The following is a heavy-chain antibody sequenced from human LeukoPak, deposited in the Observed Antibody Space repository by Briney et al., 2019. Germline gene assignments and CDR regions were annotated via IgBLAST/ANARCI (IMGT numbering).Heavy chain of an antibody. CDR1: GGTFSSYA. D-gene: IGHD4-17*01. CDR3: ARVAGDSLLDAFDI. V-gene: IGHV1-69*05. Sequence: ASVKVSCKASGGTFSSYAISWVRQAPGQGLEWMGGIIPIFGTANYAQKFQGRVTMTRDTSTSTVYMELSSLRSEDTAVYYCARVAGDSLLDAFDIWGQGTMVTVSS. CDR2: IIPIFGTA. J-gene: IGHJ3*02.